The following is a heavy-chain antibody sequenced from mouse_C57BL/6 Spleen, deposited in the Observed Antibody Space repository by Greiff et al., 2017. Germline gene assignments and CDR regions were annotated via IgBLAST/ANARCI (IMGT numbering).Heavy chain of an antibody. CDR1: GYSFTGYY. CDR2: INPSTGGT. CDR3: ARSRIYYYPHFAN. Sequence: VQLQQSGPELVKPGASVKISCKASGYSFTGYYMNWVKQSPEKSLEWIGEINPSTGGTTYNQKFKAKATLTVDKSSSTAYMQLKSLTSEDSAVYYCARSRIYYYPHFANWVQGTTPPVSS. D-gene: IGHD1-1*01. V-gene: IGHV1-42*01. J-gene: IGHJ2*01.